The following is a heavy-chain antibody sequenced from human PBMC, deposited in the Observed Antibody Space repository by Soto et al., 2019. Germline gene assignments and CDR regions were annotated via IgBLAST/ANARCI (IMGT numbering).Heavy chain of an antibody. V-gene: IGHV3-23*01. D-gene: IGHD3-3*01. Sequence: GSLRLSCAASGFTFSSYAMSWVRQAPGKGLEWVSAISGSGGSTYYADSVKGRFTISRDNSKNTLYLQMNSLRAEDTAVYYCAKTPGVFWSGYYWYFQHWGQGTLVTVSS. J-gene: IGHJ1*01. CDR3: AKTPGVFWSGYYWYFQH. CDR1: GFTFSSYA. CDR2: ISGSGGST.